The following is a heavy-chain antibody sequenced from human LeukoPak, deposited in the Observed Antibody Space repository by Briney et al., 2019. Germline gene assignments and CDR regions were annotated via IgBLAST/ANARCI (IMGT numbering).Heavy chain of an antibody. V-gene: IGHV4-59*01. CDR1: GGSISSYY. CDR3: AGGRDGYTLDH. D-gene: IGHD5-24*01. Sequence: SETLSLTCTVSGGSISSYYWSWIRQAPGKGLEWIGYIYYSGSTNYNPSLKSRVTISVDTSKNQFSLKLSSVTAADTAVYYCAGGRDGYTLDHWGQGTLVTVSS. CDR2: IYYSGST. J-gene: IGHJ4*02.